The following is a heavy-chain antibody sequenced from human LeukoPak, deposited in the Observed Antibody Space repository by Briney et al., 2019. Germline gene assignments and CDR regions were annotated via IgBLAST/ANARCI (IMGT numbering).Heavy chain of an antibody. CDR3: ASGARETGYFDY. CDR2: ISAYNGNT. V-gene: IGHV1-18*01. CDR1: GYTFTSYG. J-gene: IGHJ4*02. D-gene: IGHD7-27*01. Sequence: ASVKVSCKASGYTFTSYGISWGRQAPGQGLEWMGWISAYNGNTNYAQKLQGRATMTTDTSTSTAYMELRSLRSDDTAVYYCASGARETGYFDYWGQGTLVTVSS.